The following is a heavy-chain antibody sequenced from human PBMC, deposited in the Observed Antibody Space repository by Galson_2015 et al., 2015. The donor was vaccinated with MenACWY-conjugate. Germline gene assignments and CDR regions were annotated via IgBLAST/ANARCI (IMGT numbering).Heavy chain of an antibody. J-gene: IGHJ4*02. CDR2: IYGSGHRDT. V-gene: IGHV3-23*01. Sequence: SLRLSCAASGFTFYTYTMSWVRQSPGKGLEWVAGIYGSGHRDTFYADSVKGRFTISRDESNNLVYLQMTSPRVEDTAVYYCAKDRHPDGVWNFDYWGQGILVTVSS. D-gene: IGHD4-17*01. CDR1: GFTFYTYT. CDR3: AKDRHPDGVWNFDY.